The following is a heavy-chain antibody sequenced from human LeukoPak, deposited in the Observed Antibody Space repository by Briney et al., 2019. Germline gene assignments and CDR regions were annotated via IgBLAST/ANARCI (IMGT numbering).Heavy chain of an antibody. V-gene: IGHV1-18*01. Sequence: ASVKVSCKASGYTFTSYGISWVRQAPGQGLEWMGWISAYNGNTNYAQKLQGRVTMTTDTSTSTAYMELRSLRSDDTAVYYCARDFDSGYDPYYFDYWGQGTLVTVSS. D-gene: IGHD5-12*01. CDR1: GYTFTSYG. J-gene: IGHJ4*02. CDR3: ARDFDSGYDPYYFDY. CDR2: ISAYNGNT.